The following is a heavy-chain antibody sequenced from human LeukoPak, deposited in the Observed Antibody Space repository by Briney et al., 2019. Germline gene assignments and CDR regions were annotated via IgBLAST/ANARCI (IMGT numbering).Heavy chain of an antibody. CDR1: GYTFTNYA. CDR3: ARGHVVVTDY. Sequence: PSASVKVSCKASGYTFTNYAMHWVRQAPGQRLEWMGWISAYNGNTNYAQKLQGRVTMTTDTSTSTAYMELRSLRSDDTAVYYCARGHVVVTDYWGQGTLVTVSS. CDR2: ISAYNGNT. V-gene: IGHV1-18*01. D-gene: IGHD3-22*01. J-gene: IGHJ4*02.